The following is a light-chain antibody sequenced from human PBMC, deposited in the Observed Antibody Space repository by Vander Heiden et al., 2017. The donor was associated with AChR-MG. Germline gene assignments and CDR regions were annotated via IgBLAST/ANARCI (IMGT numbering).Light chain of an antibody. CDR3: NSDTTGNNYV. CDR1: RSDIGNSNY. V-gene: IGLV2-14*03. Sequence: QSALTQPVSVSGSPAPSHTIPCKGTRSDIGNSNYVSCYQQHAGKAPKVLLYDVSNRLPGASNRFSGAKSGNTASLTISGLQADDEADYYCNSDTTGNNYVFGSGTKVTVL. CDR2: DVS. J-gene: IGLJ1*01.